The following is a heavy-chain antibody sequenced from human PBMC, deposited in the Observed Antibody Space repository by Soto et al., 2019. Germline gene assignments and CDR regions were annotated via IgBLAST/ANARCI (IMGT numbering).Heavy chain of an antibody. J-gene: IGHJ4*02. CDR3: AKGAGSDSRRY. CDR2: IIGSGVST. CDR1: GFTFSNFA. Sequence: EVQLLESGGGLVQPGGSLTLSCEASGFTFSNFAMNWVRQAPGKGLEWVSSIIGSGVSTYYVDSVKGRFTISRDNSKNTLYLQMNSLRADDTAVYYCAKGAGSDSRRYWGQGTLVTVSS. V-gene: IGHV3-23*01. D-gene: IGHD2-21*01.